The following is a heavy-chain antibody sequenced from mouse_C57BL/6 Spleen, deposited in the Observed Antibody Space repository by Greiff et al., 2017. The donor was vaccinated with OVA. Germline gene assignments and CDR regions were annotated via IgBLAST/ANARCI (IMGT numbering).Heavy chain of an antibody. J-gene: IGHJ3*01. CDR3: ARDYYYGSSTAGGAY. Sequence: EVQLQQSGAELVKPGASVKLSCTASGFNITDYYMHWVKQRTEQGLEWIGRIDPEDGETKYAPKFKGKATITADTSSNTAYLQLSSLTSEDSAVYYCARDYYYGSSTAGGAYWGQGTLVTVSA. CDR2: IDPEDGET. V-gene: IGHV14-2*01. D-gene: IGHD1-1*01. CDR1: GFNITDYY.